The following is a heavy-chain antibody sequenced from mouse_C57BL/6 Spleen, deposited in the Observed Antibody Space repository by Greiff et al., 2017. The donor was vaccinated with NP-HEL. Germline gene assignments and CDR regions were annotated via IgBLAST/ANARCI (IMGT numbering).Heavy chain of an antibody. V-gene: IGHV5-9-1*02. J-gene: IGHJ4*01. CDR3: TRDRDYSSSPYAMDY. Sequence: EVKVEESGEGLVKPGGSLKLSCAASGFTFSSYAMSWVRQTPEKRLEWVAYISSGGDYIYYADTVKGRFTISRDNARNTLYLQMSSLKSEDTAMYYCTRDRDYSSSPYAMDYWGQGTSVTVSS. CDR2: ISSGGDYI. D-gene: IGHD1-1*01. CDR1: GFTFSSYA.